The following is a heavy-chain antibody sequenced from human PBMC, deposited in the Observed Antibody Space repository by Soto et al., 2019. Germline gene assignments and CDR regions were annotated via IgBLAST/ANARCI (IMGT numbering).Heavy chain of an antibody. CDR2: ISYDGSEK. Sequence: PGGSLRLSCAASGFTFSSYGMHWVRQAPGKGLEWVAVISYDGSEKYYVDSVKGRFTISRDNAKNTLYLQMNSLRAEDTAVYYCARDRYSYYDFWSGSLPYYYFGMDVWGQGTTVTVSS. D-gene: IGHD3-3*01. V-gene: IGHV3-30*03. CDR1: GFTFSSYG. J-gene: IGHJ6*02. CDR3: ARDRYSYYDFWSGSLPYYYFGMDV.